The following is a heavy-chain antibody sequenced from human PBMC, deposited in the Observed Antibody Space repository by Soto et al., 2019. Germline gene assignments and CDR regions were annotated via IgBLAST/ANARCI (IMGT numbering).Heavy chain of an antibody. CDR1: GFTFSNAW. CDR3: TTEIVLLLYATRYYYYGMDV. CDR2: IKSKTDGGTT. D-gene: IGHD2-8*01. Sequence: EVQLVESGGGLVKPGGSLRLSCAASGFTFSNAWMNWVRQAPGKGLEWVGRIKSKTDGGTTDYAAPVKGRFTISRDDSKNTLYLQMNSLKTEDTAVYYCTTEIVLLLYATRYYYYGMDVWGQGTTVTVSS. V-gene: IGHV3-15*07. J-gene: IGHJ6*02.